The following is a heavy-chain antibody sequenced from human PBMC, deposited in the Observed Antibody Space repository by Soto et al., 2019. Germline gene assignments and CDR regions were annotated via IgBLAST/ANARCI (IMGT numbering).Heavy chain of an antibody. D-gene: IGHD4-17*01. CDR1: GFTFSSYA. J-gene: IGHJ2*01. CDR2: ISGSGGST. CDR3: AKAHITVTTLVYCDL. Sequence: EVQLLESGGGLVQPGGSLRLSCAASGFTFSSYAMSWVRQAPGKGLEWVSAISGSGGSTYYAVSVKGRFTISRDNSKNTLYLQMNSLIAEDTAVYYCAKAHITVTTLVYCDLWGRGTLVTVAS. V-gene: IGHV3-23*01.